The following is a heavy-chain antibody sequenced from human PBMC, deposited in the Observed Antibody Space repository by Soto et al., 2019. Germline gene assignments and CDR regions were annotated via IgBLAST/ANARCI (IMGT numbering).Heavy chain of an antibody. Sequence: GESLKNSCKGSGYSFTSYLISWVRQMPGKGLEWMGRIYPSDSYTNYSPSFQGHVPISADKSISTAYLQWSSLKPSDTAMFYCARSFVVVVVPTQLDAFDIWGRGTMVTVPS. CDR2: IYPSDSYT. J-gene: IGHJ3*02. CDR3: ARSFVVVVVPTQLDAFDI. D-gene: IGHD2-15*01. CDR1: GYSFTSYL. V-gene: IGHV5-10-1*01.